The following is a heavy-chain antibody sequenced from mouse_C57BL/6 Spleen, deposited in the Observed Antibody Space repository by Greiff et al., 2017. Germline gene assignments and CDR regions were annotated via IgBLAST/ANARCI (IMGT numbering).Heavy chain of an antibody. J-gene: IGHJ2*01. Sequence: EVQLQQSGAELVRPGASVKLSCTASGFNIKDDYMHWVKQRPEQGLEWIGWIDPENGDTEYASKFQGKATITADTSSNTAYLQLSSLTSEDTAVYYCTTSPVRRLYFDYWGQGTTLTVSS. D-gene: IGHD2-2*01. CDR2: IDPENGDT. CDR3: TTSPVRRLYFDY. V-gene: IGHV14-4*01. CDR1: GFNIKDDY.